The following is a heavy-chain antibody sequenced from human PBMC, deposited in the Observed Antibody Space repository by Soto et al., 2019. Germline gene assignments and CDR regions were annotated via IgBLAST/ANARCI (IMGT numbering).Heavy chain of an antibody. D-gene: IGHD5-12*01. CDR3: ARMWATLIDY. V-gene: IGHV4-59*07. J-gene: IGHJ4*02. Sequence: SDTLSLTXTVSGGSISSYYWSWIRQPPGKGLEWIGYIYYSGSTNYNPSLKSRVTISVDTSKNQFSLKLSSVTAADTAVYYCARMWATLIDYWGQGTLVTVSS. CDR1: GGSISSYY. CDR2: IYYSGST.